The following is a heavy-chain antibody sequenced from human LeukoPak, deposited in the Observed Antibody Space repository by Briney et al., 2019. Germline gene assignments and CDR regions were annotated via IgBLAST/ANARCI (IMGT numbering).Heavy chain of an antibody. J-gene: IGHJ6*02. CDR2: IIPIFGTA. CDR1: GGTFSSYA. CDR3: ARLDEYSSSSRYYGMDV. D-gene: IGHD6-6*01. V-gene: IGHV1-69*13. Sequence: SVKVSCKASGGTFSSYAISWVRQAPGQGPEWMGGIIPIFGTANYAQKFQGRVTITADESTSTAYMELSSLRSEDTAVYYCARLDEYSSSSRYYGMDVWGQGTTVTVSS.